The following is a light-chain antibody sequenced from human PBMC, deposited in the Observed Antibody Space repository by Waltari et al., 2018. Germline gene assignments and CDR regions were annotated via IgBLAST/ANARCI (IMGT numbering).Light chain of an antibody. V-gene: IGKV1-5*03. J-gene: IGKJ1*01. CDR2: KVS. CDR3: QQYYSYPWT. Sequence: DIQMPQSPSTLSASVGDRVTITCRASQSLSSLFSWYQQKPGKAPNLLIFKVSNLESGVPSRCSGSGSGTEFTLIISSLQPDDFATYYCQQYYSYPWTFGQGTKVEIK. CDR1: QSLSSL.